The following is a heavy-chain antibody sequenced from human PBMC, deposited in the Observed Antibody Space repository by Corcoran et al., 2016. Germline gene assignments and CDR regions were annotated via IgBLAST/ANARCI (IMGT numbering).Heavy chain of an antibody. CDR2: IIPIFGTA. D-gene: IGHD2-2*01. CDR3: ARDSVVVPAAAKDYYYSGMDV. Sequence: QVQLVQSGAEVKKPGSSVKVSCKASGGTFSSYAISWVRQAPGQGLEWMGGIIPIFGTANYAQKFQGRVTITADESTSTAYMELSSLRSEDTAVYYCARDSVVVPAAAKDYYYSGMDVWGQGTTVTVSS. CDR1: GGTFSSYA. J-gene: IGHJ6*02. V-gene: IGHV1-69*01.